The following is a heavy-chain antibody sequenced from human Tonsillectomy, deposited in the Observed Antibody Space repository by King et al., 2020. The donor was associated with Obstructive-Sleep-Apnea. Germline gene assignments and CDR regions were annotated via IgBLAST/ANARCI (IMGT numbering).Heavy chain of an antibody. V-gene: IGHV3-11*01. D-gene: IGHD4-17*01. CDR3: ARDGEWLGDYIIFDY. Sequence: VQLVESGGGLVKPGGSLRLSCAASVFTFSDYYMNWIRQAPGKGLEWVSYISSTGSTIHYADSVKGRFTVSSDNAKNSLYLQMNSLRAEDTAVYYCARDGEWLGDYIIFDYWGQGTLVTVSS. CDR1: VFTFSDYY. CDR2: ISSTGSTI. J-gene: IGHJ4*02.